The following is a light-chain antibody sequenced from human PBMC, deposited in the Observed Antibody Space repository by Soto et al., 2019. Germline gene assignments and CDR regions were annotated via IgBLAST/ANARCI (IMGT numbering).Light chain of an antibody. CDR2: DAS. V-gene: IGKV3-11*01. Sequence: EIVLTQSPATLSLSPGERATLSCRASQTITNYLAWYQQKPGQAPRLLIYDASNRATGIPARFSGSGSGTDFTLTISSLEPEDFAVYYRQQRTNWPPLTFGGGTKVEIK. CDR3: QQRTNWPPLT. J-gene: IGKJ4*01. CDR1: QTITNY.